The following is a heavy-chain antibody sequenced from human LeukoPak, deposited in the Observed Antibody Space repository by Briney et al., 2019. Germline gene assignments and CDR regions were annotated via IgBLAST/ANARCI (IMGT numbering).Heavy chain of an antibody. CDR1: GGSVSSGSYY. D-gene: IGHD3-22*01. J-gene: IGHJ4*02. V-gene: IGHV4-61*01. CDR2: IYYSGST. Sequence: SETLSLTCTVSGGSVSSGSYYWSWIRQPPGKGLEWIGYIYYSGSTNYNPSLKSRVTISVDTSKNQFSLKLSSVTAADTAVYYCARHYDSSGYYSGLFDYWGQGTLVTVSS. CDR3: ARHYDSSGYYSGLFDY.